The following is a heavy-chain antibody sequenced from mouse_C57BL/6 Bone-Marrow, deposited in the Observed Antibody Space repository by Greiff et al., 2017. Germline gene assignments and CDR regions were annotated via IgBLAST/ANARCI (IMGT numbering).Heavy chain of an antibody. D-gene: IGHD1-2*01. Sequence: QVQLQQPGAELVKPGASVKMSCKASGYTFTSYWITWVKQRPGQGLEWIGDIYPGSGSTNYNEKFKSKATLTVDTSSSTAYMQLSSLTSEDSAVYYWARAPTPHYYGWFAYRGQGTLVTVSA. J-gene: IGHJ3*01. CDR2: IYPGSGST. CDR1: GYTFTSYW. V-gene: IGHV1-55*01. CDR3: ARAPTPHYYGWFAY.